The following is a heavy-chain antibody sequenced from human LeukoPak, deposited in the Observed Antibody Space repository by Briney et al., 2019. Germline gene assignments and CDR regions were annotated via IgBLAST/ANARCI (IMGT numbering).Heavy chain of an antibody. J-gene: IGHJ6*02. CDR2: INSDGSST. CDR3: ARAPDPYRMDV. CDR1: GFSFSNYW. V-gene: IGHV3-74*01. Sequence: PGGSLRLSCAASGFSFSNYWMHWVRQAPGRGLVWVSRINSDGSSTNYADSVKGRFTISRDNAKNTVSLQMNSLRAEDTAVYYCARAPDPYRMDVWGQGTTVTVSS.